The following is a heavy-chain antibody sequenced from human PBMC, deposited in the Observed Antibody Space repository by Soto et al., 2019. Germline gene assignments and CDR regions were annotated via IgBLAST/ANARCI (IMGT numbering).Heavy chain of an antibody. V-gene: IGHV4-31*03. Sequence: SETLSLTCTVSGGSINSGAYYWSWIRQHPGKGLEWVGYIYSSGTTYYNPSLQSRLTISRDTAKNQFSLKLTSVTAADTAVYFCARNGYDTSNHHFDPSRQANLVTVSS. CDR2: IYSSGTT. CDR3: ARNGYDTSNHHFDP. CDR1: GGSINSGAYY. J-gene: IGHJ5*02. D-gene: IGHD3-22*01.